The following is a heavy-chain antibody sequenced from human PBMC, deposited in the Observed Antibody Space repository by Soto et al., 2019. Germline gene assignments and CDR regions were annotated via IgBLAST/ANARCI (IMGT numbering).Heavy chain of an antibody. D-gene: IGHD6-13*01. CDR1: GYTFTSYY. CDR3: ARRLSSNSEHGFDY. Sequence: ASVKVSCKASGYTFTSYYMHWVRQAPGQGLEWIRKIKPSGDSTSYAQKFEGRVTMTRDTSTSTVYMVLSILRSEDTAVYYCARRLSSNSEHGFDYWGQGTLLTVSS. V-gene: IGHV1-46*03. J-gene: IGHJ4*02. CDR2: IKPSGDST.